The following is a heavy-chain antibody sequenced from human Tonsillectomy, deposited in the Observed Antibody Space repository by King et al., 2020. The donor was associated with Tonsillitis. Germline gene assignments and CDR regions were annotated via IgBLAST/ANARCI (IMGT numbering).Heavy chain of an antibody. J-gene: IGHJ4*02. CDR1: GLTFQASW. CDR3: ARDSGYSRLDC. V-gene: IGHV3-7*01. Sequence: QLVQSGGGLVQTGESLRLSCAASGLTFQASWMTWIRQAPGKGLEWVAGMSPDGSYTQSVDGRFTISRDNAQNSLYLRINSLIADDTAMYFFARDSGYSRLDCWGQGTLITVSS. D-gene: IGHD5-18*01. CDR2: MSPDGSYT.